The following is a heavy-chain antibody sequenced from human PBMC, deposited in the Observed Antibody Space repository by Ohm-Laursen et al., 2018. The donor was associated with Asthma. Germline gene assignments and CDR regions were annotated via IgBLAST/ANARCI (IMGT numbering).Heavy chain of an antibody. CDR3: VRAHSGSYSYAFDI. CDR2: IYNGGST. CDR1: GFTFSSFA. J-gene: IGHJ3*02. D-gene: IGHD1-26*01. Sequence: SLRLSCAASGFTFSSFAIHWVRQAPGKGLEWVPVIYNGGSTYHADSVRGRFTISRDNSKNTLYLQMNSLRGEDTAVYYCVRAHSGSYSYAFDIWGQGTVVTVSS. V-gene: IGHV3-53*01.